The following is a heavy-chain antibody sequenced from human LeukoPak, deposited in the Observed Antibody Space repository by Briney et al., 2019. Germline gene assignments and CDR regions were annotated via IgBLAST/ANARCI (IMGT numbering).Heavy chain of an antibody. V-gene: IGHV4-4*07. Sequence: SETLSLTCTVSGGSLSSYHWSWIRQPAGKELEWIGRIYTSGSTNYNPSLKSRVTMSVDTSKNQFSLKLSSVTAADTAVYYCARGYCSSTSCPYYYYYYMDVWGKGTTVTVSS. CDR3: ARGYCSSTSCPYYYYYYMDV. D-gene: IGHD2-2*01. J-gene: IGHJ6*03. CDR2: IYTSGST. CDR1: GGSLSSYH.